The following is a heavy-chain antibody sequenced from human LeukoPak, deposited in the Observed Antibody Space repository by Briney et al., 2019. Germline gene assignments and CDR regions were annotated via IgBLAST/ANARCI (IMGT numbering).Heavy chain of an antibody. CDR3: ARASAAGTLDDNWFDP. J-gene: IGHJ5*02. V-gene: IGHV3-7*01. D-gene: IGHD6-13*01. CDR2: IKQDGSEK. Sequence: GGSLRLSCAASGFTFSSYAMHWVRQAPGKGLEWVANIKQDGSEKYYVDSVKGRFTISRDNAKNSLYLQMNSLRAEDTAAYYCARASAAGTLDDNWFDPWGQGTLVTVSS. CDR1: GFTFSSYA.